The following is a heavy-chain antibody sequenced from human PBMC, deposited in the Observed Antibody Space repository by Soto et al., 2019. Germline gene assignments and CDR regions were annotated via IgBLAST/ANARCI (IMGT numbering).Heavy chain of an antibody. Sequence: QVKLVQSGAEVKKPGASVKVSCKASGYTFTSYGISWVRQAPGQGLEWMGWISAYNGNTNNAQKLQGRVTMTTDTSTSTAYMELRSLRSDDTAVYYCARVEQWLVTRGYLQHLGEGTLVTVSS. J-gene: IGHJ1*01. V-gene: IGHV1-18*01. CDR3: ARVEQWLVTRGYLQH. CDR1: GYTFTSYG. CDR2: ISAYNGNT. D-gene: IGHD6-19*01.